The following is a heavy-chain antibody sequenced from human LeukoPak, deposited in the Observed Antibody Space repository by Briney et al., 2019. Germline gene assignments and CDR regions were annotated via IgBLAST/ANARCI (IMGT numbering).Heavy chain of an antibody. CDR3: ARGGFLEWLLLGDY. CDR1: GGSISSSSYY. CDR2: IYYSGST. V-gene: IGHV4-39*07. Sequence: SETLSLTCTVSGGSISSSSYYWGRIRQPPGKGLEWIGIIYYSGSTYYNPSLKSRVTVSVDKSKNQVFLKLSSVTAADTAVYYCARGGFLEWLLLGDYWGQGTLVSVSS. D-gene: IGHD3-3*01. J-gene: IGHJ4*02.